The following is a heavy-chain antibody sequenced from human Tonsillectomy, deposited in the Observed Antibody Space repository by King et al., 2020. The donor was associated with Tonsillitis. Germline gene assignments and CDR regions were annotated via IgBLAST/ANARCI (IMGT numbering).Heavy chain of an antibody. J-gene: IGHJ3*02. CDR2: INPNSGGT. V-gene: IGHV1-2*02. CDR3: ARDLMGEIGYCSGGSCDAFDI. D-gene: IGHD2-15*01. CDR1: GYTFTDYY. Sequence: VQLVESGSEVKKPGASVKVSCRASGYTFTDYYMHWVRQAPGQGLEWMGWINPNSGGTNYLQNFQGRVTMTRDTSISTAYLELRRLRSDDTAVYYCARDLMGEIGYCSGGSCDAFDIWGRGTMVTVSS.